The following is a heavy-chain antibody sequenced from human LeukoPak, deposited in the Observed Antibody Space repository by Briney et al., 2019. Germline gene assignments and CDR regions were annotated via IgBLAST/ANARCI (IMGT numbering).Heavy chain of an antibody. D-gene: IGHD2-2*01. Sequence: SETLSLTCTVSGGSISSGSYYWSWIRQPAGKGLEWIGRIYTSGSTNYNPSLKSRVTMSVDTSKNQFSLKLSSVTAADTAVYYCAREVQYQLLYYYYGMDVWGQGTTVTVSS. CDR1: GGSISSGSYY. V-gene: IGHV4-61*02. J-gene: IGHJ6*02. CDR3: AREVQYQLLYYYYGMDV. CDR2: IYTSGST.